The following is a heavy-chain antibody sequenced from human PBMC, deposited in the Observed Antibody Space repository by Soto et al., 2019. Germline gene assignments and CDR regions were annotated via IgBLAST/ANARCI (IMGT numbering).Heavy chain of an antibody. CDR3: ANSGYSSSSFDY. Sequence: GGSLRLSCAASGFTFSSYGMHWVRQAPGKGLEWVAVISYDGSNKYYADSVKGRFTISRDNSKNTLYLQMNSLRAEDTAVYYCANSGYSSSSFDYWGQGTLVTVSS. CDR1: GFTFSSYG. V-gene: IGHV3-30*18. D-gene: IGHD6-6*01. J-gene: IGHJ4*02. CDR2: ISYDGSNK.